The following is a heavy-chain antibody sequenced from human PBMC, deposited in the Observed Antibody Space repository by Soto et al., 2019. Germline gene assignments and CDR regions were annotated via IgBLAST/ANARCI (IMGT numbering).Heavy chain of an antibody. D-gene: IGHD7-27*01. CDR1: GDSIISSVW. J-gene: IGHJ4*02. CDR3: ARKAWVRFDY. V-gene: IGHV4-4*02. Sequence: LSLTCAVSGDSIISSVWWTWVRQPPGKGLEWIGEVFHTGNTNYNPSLKSRVTMSVDKSTNEFSLKVTSVTAADTAIYYCARKAWVRFDYWGQGAQVTVSS. CDR2: VFHTGNT.